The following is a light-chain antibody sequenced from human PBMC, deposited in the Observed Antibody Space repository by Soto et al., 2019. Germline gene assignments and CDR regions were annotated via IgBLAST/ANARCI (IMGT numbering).Light chain of an antibody. V-gene: IGLV2-14*01. CDR2: EVS. Sequence: QSALTQPASVSGSPGQSITISCTGTSSDVGGYNYVSWYQQHPGKAPKLMIYEVSNRPSGVSNRFSGSKSGNTASLTISGLQAEDEADYYCSPYTSSSSLYVLGTGTKVTV. J-gene: IGLJ1*01. CDR3: SPYTSSSSLYV. CDR1: SSDVGGYNY.